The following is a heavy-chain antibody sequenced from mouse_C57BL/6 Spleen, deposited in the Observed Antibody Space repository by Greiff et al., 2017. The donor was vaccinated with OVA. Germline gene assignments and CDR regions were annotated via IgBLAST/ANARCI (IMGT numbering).Heavy chain of an antibody. J-gene: IGHJ2*01. CDR1: GYSFTGYY. D-gene: IGHD3-3*01. CDR3: ARWGPY. Sequence: VQLQQSGPELVKPGASVKISCKASGYSFTGYYMNWVKQSPEKSLEWIGEINPSTGGTTYNQKFKAKATLTVDKSSSTAYMQLKSLTSEDSAVYYCARWGPYWGQGTTLTVSS. V-gene: IGHV1-42*01. CDR2: INPSTGGT.